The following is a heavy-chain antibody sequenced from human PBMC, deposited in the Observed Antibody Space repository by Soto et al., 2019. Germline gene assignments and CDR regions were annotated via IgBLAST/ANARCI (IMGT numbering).Heavy chain of an antibody. CDR1: GGTFSSYA. CDR2: IIPIFGTA. Sequence: QVQLVQSGAEVKKPGSSVKVSCNASGGTFSSYAISWVRQAPGQGLEWMGGIIPIFGTANYAQKFQGRVTITADKSTSTAYMELSSLRSEDTAVYYCARAGAMGLIYYYYGMDVWGQGTTVTVSS. J-gene: IGHJ6*02. D-gene: IGHD5-18*01. CDR3: ARAGAMGLIYYYYGMDV. V-gene: IGHV1-69*06.